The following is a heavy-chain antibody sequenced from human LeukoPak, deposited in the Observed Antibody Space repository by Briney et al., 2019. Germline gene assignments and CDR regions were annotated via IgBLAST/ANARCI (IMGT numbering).Heavy chain of an antibody. CDR1: GFTFSNYW. J-gene: IGHJ4*02. CDR2: VKQSGSEQ. D-gene: IGHD1-26*01. V-gene: IGHV3-7*03. Sequence: GGSLRLSCAASGFTFSNYWMSWVRQAPGKGLEWVANVKQSGSEQYYVDSVKGRFTISRENAKNSVFLQMNSLRAEDTAVYYCARDVVGATYFDWGQGTLVTVSS. CDR3: ARDVVGATYFD.